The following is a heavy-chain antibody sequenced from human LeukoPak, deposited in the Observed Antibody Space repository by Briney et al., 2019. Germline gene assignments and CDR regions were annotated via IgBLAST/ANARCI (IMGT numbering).Heavy chain of an antibody. D-gene: IGHD1-26*01. V-gene: IGHV3-48*01. CDR1: GFTFSRFG. CDR3: AKWDGFYGMDV. CDR2: ISSSSSAM. J-gene: IGHJ6*02. Sequence: GGSLRLSCAASGFTFSRFGMNWVRQAPGKGLEWISYISSSSSAMYYADSVKGRFTISRDNSKNTLYLQMNSLRAEDTAVYYCAKWDGFYGMDVWGQGTTVTVSS.